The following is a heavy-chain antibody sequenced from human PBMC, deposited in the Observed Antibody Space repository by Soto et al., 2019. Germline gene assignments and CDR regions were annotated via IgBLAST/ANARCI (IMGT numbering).Heavy chain of an antibody. J-gene: IGHJ4*02. V-gene: IGHV4-30-4*01. CDR1: GGSISSGDYY. Sequence: SETLSLTCTVSGGSISSGDYYWSWIRQPPGKGLEWIGYIYYSGSTYYNPSLKSRVTISVDTSKNQFSLKLSSVTAADTAVYYCARGRRYDILTGYYFSPPGYWGQGTLVTVSS. CDR2: IYYSGST. CDR3: ARGRRYDILTGYYFSPPGY. D-gene: IGHD3-9*01.